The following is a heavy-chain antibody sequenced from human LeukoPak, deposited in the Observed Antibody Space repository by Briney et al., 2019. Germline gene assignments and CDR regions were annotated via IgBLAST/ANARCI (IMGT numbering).Heavy chain of an antibody. V-gene: IGHV3-74*01. J-gene: IGHJ3*02. CDR3: ARAGDYGSGSCAFDM. Sequence: PEGSLRLSCAASGFTFSSYWMHWVRQAPGKGLVWVSRIRSDGSTTYADSVKGRFTISRDNAKNTLYLQMNSLRAEDTAVYYCARAGDYGSGSCAFDMWGQGTMVTVSS. D-gene: IGHD3-10*01. CDR1: GFTFSSYW. CDR2: IRSDGST.